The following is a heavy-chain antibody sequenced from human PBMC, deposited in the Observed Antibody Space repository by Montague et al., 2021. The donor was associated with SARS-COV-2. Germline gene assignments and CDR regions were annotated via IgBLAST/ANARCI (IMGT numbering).Heavy chain of an antibody. D-gene: IGHD3-10*01. CDR3: AIDLGGIDV. CDR2: IDKSATT. J-gene: IGHJ6*02. V-gene: IGHV4-31*11. Sequence: TLSLTCAVLGGSLSYDGYTWNCMRQHKGKGLMGVGYIDKSATTQYQPSLKSRVSLSVDTSKNQSSLNLRSATAADTALYYGAIDLGGIDVWGQGTTVIVSS. CDR1: GGSLSYDGYT.